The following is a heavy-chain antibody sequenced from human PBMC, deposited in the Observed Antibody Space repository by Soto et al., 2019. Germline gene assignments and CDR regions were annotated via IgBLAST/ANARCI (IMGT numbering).Heavy chain of an antibody. Sequence: GGSLRLSCAGSVFTFSTFDIHWVRQAPGKGLEWVSGIGTLSDTFYAASVQGRFTISRQNAKNSVYLQMNSLRAGDTAFYYCARGRSFSYDSTPPPMFDPWGQGTLVTVSS. CDR1: VFTFSTFD. D-gene: IGHD3-10*01. CDR3: ARGRSFSYDSTPPPMFDP. V-gene: IGHV3-13*01. J-gene: IGHJ5*02. CDR2: IGTLSDT.